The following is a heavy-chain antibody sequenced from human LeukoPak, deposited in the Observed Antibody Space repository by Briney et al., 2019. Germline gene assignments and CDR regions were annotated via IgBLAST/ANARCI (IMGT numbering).Heavy chain of an antibody. D-gene: IGHD3-22*01. Sequence: GGSLRLSCAASGFTFSKFWMNWVRHTPGKGLEWVASIKQDGTEKYCADSVKGRFTISRDNGKNSLYLQMSSLRAEDTAIYYRATQSYYYDSSGYYTTWGQGTLVTVSS. CDR3: ATQSYYYDSSGYYTT. V-gene: IGHV3-7*01. J-gene: IGHJ4*02. CDR2: IKQDGTEK. CDR1: GFTFSKFW.